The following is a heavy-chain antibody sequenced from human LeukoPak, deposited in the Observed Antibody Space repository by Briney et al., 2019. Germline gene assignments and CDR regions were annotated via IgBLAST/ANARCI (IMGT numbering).Heavy chain of an antibody. D-gene: IGHD4-23*01. CDR1: GFTFSSYW. CDR2: IYHSGAT. V-gene: IGHV4-4*02. CDR3: ARNGGNSDYDY. J-gene: IGHJ4*02. Sequence: GSLRLSCAASGFTFSSYWMTWVRQPPGKGLEWIGEIYHSGATNYNPSLKSRVTMLLDKSKNQFSLKLNSVTAADTAVYYCARNGGNSDYDYWGQGTLVTVSA.